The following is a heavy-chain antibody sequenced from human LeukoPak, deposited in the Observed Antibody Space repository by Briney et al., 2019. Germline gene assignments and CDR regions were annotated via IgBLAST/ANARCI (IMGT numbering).Heavy chain of an antibody. CDR1: GYTLTGLS. CDR3: ATDVRRTVVTPFDY. CDR2: FDPEDGET. Sequence: ASVKVSCKVSGYTLTGLSMHWVRQAPGKGLEWMGGFDPEDGETIYAQKFQGRVTMTEDTSTDTAFMELSSLRSEDTAVYYCATDVRRTVVTPFDYWGQGTLVTVSS. J-gene: IGHJ4*02. D-gene: IGHD4-23*01. V-gene: IGHV1-24*01.